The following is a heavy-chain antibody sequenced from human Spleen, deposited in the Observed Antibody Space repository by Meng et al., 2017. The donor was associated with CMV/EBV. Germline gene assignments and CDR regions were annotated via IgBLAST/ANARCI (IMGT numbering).Heavy chain of an antibody. V-gene: IGHV1-2*02. Sequence: YTFSDSYIRWVRQAPGHGLEWMGWINPHSGGTTYAPRFQGRVTMTRDTSISTAYMELSSLRSEDTAVYYCARANENVVVPAATYFDYWGQGTLVTVSS. J-gene: IGHJ4*02. D-gene: IGHD2-2*01. CDR2: INPHSGGT. CDR1: YTFSDSY. CDR3: ARANENVVVPAATYFDY.